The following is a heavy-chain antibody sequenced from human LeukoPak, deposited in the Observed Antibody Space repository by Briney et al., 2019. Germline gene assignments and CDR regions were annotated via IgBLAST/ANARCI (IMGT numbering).Heavy chain of an antibody. CDR1: GFSFSIYS. CDR2: ISSSSSSTI. D-gene: IGHD1-1*01. V-gene: IGHV3-48*01. J-gene: IGHJ3*02. CDR3: ARDLEVPRPFDI. Sequence: GGSLRLSCAASGFSFSIYSMNWVRQAPGKGLEWISYISSSSSSTIYYADSVKGRFTISRDNAKNSLYLQMNSLRGEDTAVYYCARDLEVPRPFDIWGQGTMVTVSS.